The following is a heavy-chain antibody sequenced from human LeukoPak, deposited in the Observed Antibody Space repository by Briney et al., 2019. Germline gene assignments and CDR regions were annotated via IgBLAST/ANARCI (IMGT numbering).Heavy chain of an antibody. CDR1: GYTFTSYG. J-gene: IGHJ5*02. Sequence: ASVKVSCKASGYTFTSYGISWVRQAPGQGLEWMGWISAYNGNTNYAQKLQGRVTMTTDTSTSTAYMELRSLRSDDTAVYYCAICHSGSYYGHRFDPWGQGTLVTVSS. CDR2: ISAYNGNT. V-gene: IGHV1-18*01. D-gene: IGHD1-26*01. CDR3: AICHSGSYYGHRFDP.